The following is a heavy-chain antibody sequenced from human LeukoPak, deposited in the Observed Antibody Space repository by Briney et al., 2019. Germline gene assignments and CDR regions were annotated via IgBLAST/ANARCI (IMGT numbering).Heavy chain of an antibody. V-gene: IGHV4-31*03. Sequence: PSQTLSLTCTVSGGSISSGGYYWSWIRQHPGKGLEWIGYIYYSGSTYYNPSLKSRVTISVDTSKNQFSLKLSSVTAADTAVYYCARDPIAGATSGMDVWGQGTTVTVSS. D-gene: IGHD1-26*01. CDR1: GGSISSGGYY. CDR3: ARDPIAGATSGMDV. J-gene: IGHJ6*02. CDR2: IYYSGST.